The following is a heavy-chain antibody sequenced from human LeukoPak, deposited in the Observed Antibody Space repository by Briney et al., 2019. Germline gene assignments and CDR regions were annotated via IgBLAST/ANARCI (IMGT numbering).Heavy chain of an antibody. J-gene: IGHJ4*02. CDR2: ISSGATAI. CDR3: ARVKGSYSVDY. D-gene: IGHD1-26*01. CDR1: GFTFSDYY. V-gene: IGHV3-11*01. Sequence: GGSQRLSCAASGFTFSDYYMSWIRQAPGKGLEWASYISSGATAIYYADSVKGRFTISRDNAKNSLYLQMNSLRAEDTAVYYCARVKGSYSVDYWGQGTLVTVSS.